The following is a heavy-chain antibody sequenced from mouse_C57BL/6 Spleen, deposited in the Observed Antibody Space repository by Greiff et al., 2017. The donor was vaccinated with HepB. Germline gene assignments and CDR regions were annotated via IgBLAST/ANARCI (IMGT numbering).Heavy chain of an antibody. Sequence: EVMLVESGGGLVQSGRSLRLSCATSGFTFSDFYMEWVRQAPGKGLEWIAASRNKANDYTTEYSASVKGRFIVSRDTSQSILYLQMNALRAEDTAIYYCARNGNYPYWYFDVWGTGTTVTVSS. D-gene: IGHD2-1*01. CDR1: GFTFSDFY. V-gene: IGHV7-1*01. CDR2: SRNKANDYTT. CDR3: ARNGNYPYWYFDV. J-gene: IGHJ1*03.